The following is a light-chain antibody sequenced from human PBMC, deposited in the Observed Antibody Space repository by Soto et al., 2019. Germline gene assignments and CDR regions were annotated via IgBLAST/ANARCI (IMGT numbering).Light chain of an antibody. CDR3: QSYDSSLSGSV. V-gene: IGLV1-40*01. J-gene: IGLJ2*01. CDR2: DNS. Sequence: QSALTQPPSVSGAPGQRVTISCTGSSSNIGAGHDVHWYQQFPGTAPKLLIYDNSNRPSGVPDRISGSKSGTSASLAITGLQAEDEADYYCQSYDSSLSGSVFGGGTKVTVL. CDR1: SSNIGAGHD.